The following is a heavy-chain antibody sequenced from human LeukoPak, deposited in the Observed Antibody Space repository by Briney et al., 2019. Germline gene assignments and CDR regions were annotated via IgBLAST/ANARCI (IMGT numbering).Heavy chain of an antibody. D-gene: IGHD1-26*01. CDR3: ARDIPGGATHLDY. Sequence: PGGSLRLSCAASGFTFTNYWMTWVRQAPGKGLEWVANINEDGGRKNYGDSVKGRFTISRDNAENSLFLQMNILRVEDTAVYYCARDIPGGATHLDYWGQGSLVTVSS. CDR1: GFTFTNYW. V-gene: IGHV3-7*01. J-gene: IGHJ4*02. CDR2: INEDGGRK.